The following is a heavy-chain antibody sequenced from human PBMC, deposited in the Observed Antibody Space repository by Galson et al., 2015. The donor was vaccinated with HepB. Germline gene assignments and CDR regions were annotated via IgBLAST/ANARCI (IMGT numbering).Heavy chain of an antibody. CDR1: GFTFDDYG. CDR2: INWNGGST. J-gene: IGHJ4*02. CDR3: ARGKTGYSSGWYQVDY. V-gene: IGHV3-20*04. Sequence: SLRLSCAASGFTFDDYGMSWVRQAPGKGLEWVSGINWNGGSTGYADSVKGRFTISRDNAKNSLYLQMNSLRAEDTALYYCARGKTGYSSGWYQVDYWGQGTLVTVSS. D-gene: IGHD6-19*01.